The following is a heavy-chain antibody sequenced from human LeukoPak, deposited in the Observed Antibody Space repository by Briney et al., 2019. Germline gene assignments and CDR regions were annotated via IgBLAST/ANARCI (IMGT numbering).Heavy chain of an antibody. Sequence: PSQTLSLTCTVSGGSISSGSYYWSWIRQPAGKGLEWIGRFYTSGSTNYNPSLKSRVTISVDTSKNQFSLELTSVTAADTAVYFCARHSGSGSYHSPFGNWGQGTLVTVSS. CDR3: ARHSGSGSYHSPFGN. J-gene: IGHJ4*02. CDR1: GGSISSGSYY. CDR2: FYTSGST. V-gene: IGHV4-61*02. D-gene: IGHD3-10*01.